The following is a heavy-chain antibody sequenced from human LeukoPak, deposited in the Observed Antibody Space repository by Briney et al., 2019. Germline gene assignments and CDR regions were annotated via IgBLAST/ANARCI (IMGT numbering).Heavy chain of an antibody. CDR2: LNPSSGKT. CDR3: ARESLGSYNRVVIVARGHDAFDI. J-gene: IGHJ3*02. Sequence: ASVKVSCKASGYTFTSYDINWVRQATGQGLEWMGWLNPSSGKTGYAQKFQGRVTITRTTSISTAYMELSSLRFEDTAVYYCARESLGSYNRVVIVARGHDAFDIWGQGTMVTVSS. V-gene: IGHV1-8*03. D-gene: IGHD3-3*01. CDR1: GYTFTSYD.